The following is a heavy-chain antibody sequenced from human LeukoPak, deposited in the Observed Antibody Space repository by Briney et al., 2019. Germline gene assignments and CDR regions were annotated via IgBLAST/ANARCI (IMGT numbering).Heavy chain of an antibody. J-gene: IGHJ4*02. CDR3: ARDRRGNSEFDY. Sequence: SETLSLTCTVSGYSISSSYYWGWIRQPPGKGLEWIGSIYYSGSTYYNPSLKSRVTISVDTSKNQFSLKLSSVTAADTAVYYCARDRRGNSEFDYWGQGTLVTVSS. CDR1: GYSISSSYY. D-gene: IGHD4-23*01. V-gene: IGHV4-38-2*02. CDR2: IYYSGST.